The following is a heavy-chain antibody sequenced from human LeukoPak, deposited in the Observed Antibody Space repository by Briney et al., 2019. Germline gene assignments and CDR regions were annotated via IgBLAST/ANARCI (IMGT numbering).Heavy chain of an antibody. CDR3: ARGSSPADH. Sequence: PSETLSLTCTVSGDSISSSSYYWDWIRQPPGKGREWIVNIHYSGSTYYNPSLKSRLTISLVTSKNQFSLKLSSVTAADTAVYYCARGSSPADHWGQGTLVTVSS. J-gene: IGHJ4*02. CDR1: GDSISSSSYY. V-gene: IGHV4-39*07. CDR2: IHYSGST.